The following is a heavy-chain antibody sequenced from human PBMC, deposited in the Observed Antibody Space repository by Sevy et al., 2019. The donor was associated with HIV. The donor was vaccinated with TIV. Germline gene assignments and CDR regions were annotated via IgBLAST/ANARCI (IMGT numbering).Heavy chain of an antibody. J-gene: IGHJ6*03. CDR2: ISAYNGNT. D-gene: IGHD1-26*01. CDR3: ARGALSQVGATIFFPGYYYYYMDV. CDR1: GYTFTSYG. V-gene: IGHV1-18*01. Sequence: ASVKVSCKASGYTFTSYGISWVRQAPGQGLEWMGWISAYNGNTNYAQMLQGRVTMTTDTSTSTAYMELRSLRSDDTAVYYCARGALSQVGATIFFPGYYYYYMDVWGKGTTVTVSS.